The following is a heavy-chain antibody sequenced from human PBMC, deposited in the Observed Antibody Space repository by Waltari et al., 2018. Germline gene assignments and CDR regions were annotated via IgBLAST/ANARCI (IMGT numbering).Heavy chain of an antibody. CDR1: GGSFTGHY. CDR2: INHGGTT. D-gene: IGHD3-16*02. CDR3: ARGRRDDYIWGSYRRGYFDY. J-gene: IGHJ4*02. V-gene: IGHV4-34*01. Sequence: QVQLQQWGAGLLKTSETLSLTCAVYGGSFTGHYWNWIRQPPGKGLEWIGEINHGGTTNYHPSLKSRVTISVDTSKKQISLKLNSVTAADTAVYFCARGRRDDYIWGSYRRGYFDYWGQGALVTVSS.